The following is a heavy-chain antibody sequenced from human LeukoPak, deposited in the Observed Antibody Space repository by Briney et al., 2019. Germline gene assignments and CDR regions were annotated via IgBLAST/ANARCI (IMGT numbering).Heavy chain of an antibody. CDR2: IYTSGST. V-gene: IGHV4-61*02. CDR3: ARGAAPVYYFDY. D-gene: IGHD6-6*01. J-gene: IGHJ4*02. Sequence: PSETLSLTCTVSGGSISSGSYYWSWIRQPAGKGLEWIGRIYTSGSTNYNPSLKSRVTISVDTSKNQFSLKLSSVTAADTAVYYCARGAAPVYYFDYWGQGTLVTVSS. CDR1: GGSISSGSYY.